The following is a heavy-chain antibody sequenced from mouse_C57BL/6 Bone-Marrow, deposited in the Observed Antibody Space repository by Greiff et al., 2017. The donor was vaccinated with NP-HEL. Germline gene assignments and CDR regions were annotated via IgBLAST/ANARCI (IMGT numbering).Heavy chain of an antibody. V-gene: IGHV1-52*01. J-gene: IGHJ2*01. CDR2: IDPSDSET. Sequence: VQLQQPGAELVRPGSSVKLSCKASGYTFTSYWMHWVKQRPIQGLEWIGNIDPSDSETHYNQKFKDKATLTVDKSSSTAYMQLSSLTSEDSAVYYCASTVVAPYYFDYWGQGTTLTVSS. CDR3: ASTVVAPYYFDY. D-gene: IGHD1-1*01. CDR1: GYTFTSYW.